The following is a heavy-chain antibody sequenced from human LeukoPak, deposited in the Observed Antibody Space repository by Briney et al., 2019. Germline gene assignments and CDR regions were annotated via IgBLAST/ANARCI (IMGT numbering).Heavy chain of an antibody. J-gene: IGHJ3*02. V-gene: IGHV4-59*01. CDR1: GGSISSYY. D-gene: IGHD3-22*01. Sequence: PSETLSLTCTVSGGSISSYYWSWIRQPPGKGLEWIGYIYYSGSTNYNPSLKSRVTISVDTSKSQFSLKLSSVTAADTAVYYCATKYYYDSSGYSDAFDIWGQGTMVTVSS. CDR3: ATKYYYDSSGYSDAFDI. CDR2: IYYSGST.